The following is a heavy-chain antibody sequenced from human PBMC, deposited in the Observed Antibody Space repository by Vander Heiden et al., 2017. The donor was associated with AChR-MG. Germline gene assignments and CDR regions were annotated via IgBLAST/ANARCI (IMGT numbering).Heavy chain of an antibody. CDR1: GFTFSSYS. D-gene: IGHD3-22*01. CDR2: ISSRSSTI. V-gene: IGHV3-48*02. CDR3: AREEIVVVTMDA. J-gene: IGHJ6*02. Sequence: EVQLVESGGGLVQPGGSLRLPCAASGFTFSSYSMNWVRQAPGKGLEWVSYISSRSSTIYYADSVKGRFTISRDNAKNSLYLQMNSLRDEDMAVYYCAREEIVVVTMDAWGQGTTVTVSS.